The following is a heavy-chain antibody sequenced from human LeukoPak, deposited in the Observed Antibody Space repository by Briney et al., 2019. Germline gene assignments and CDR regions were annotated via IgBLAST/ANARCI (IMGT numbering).Heavy chain of an antibody. CDR3: ARGQDVIAATDY. CDR1: GGSINSSSYY. Sequence: PSETLSLTCTVSGGSINSSSYYWCWIRQPPGKGLEWIGSIYYSGRTIYNPSLSSRVTISVDTSKNQFSLNLSSVTAADTAVYYCARGQDVIAATDYWGQGTLVTVSS. D-gene: IGHD6-25*01. CDR2: IYYSGRT. J-gene: IGHJ4*02. V-gene: IGHV4-39*01.